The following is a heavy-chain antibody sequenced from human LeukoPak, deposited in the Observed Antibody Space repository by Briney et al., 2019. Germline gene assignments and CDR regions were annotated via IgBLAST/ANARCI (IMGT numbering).Heavy chain of an antibody. V-gene: IGHV3-7*03. Sequence: PGGSLRLSCAASGFTFSSYWMSWVRQAPGKGLEWVANIKQDGSEKYYVDSVKGRFTISRDNAKNSLYLQMNSLRAEDTALYYCAKDITYDSSGYYLQLSYFDYWGQGTLVTVSS. D-gene: IGHD3-22*01. J-gene: IGHJ4*02. CDR1: GFTFSSYW. CDR3: AKDITYDSSGYYLQLSYFDY. CDR2: IKQDGSEK.